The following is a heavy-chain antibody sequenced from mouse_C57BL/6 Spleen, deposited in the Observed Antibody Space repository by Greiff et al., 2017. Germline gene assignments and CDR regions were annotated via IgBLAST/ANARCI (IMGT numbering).Heavy chain of an antibody. V-gene: IGHV1-82*01. J-gene: IGHJ1*03. D-gene: IGHD1-1*01. CDR3: ARTPYYYGSSYWYFEV. Sequence: VQLQQSGPELVKPGASVKISCKASGYAFSSSWMNWVKQRPGKGLEWIGRIYPGDGDTNYNGKFKGKATLTADKSSSTAYMQLSSLTSEDSAVYCCARTPYYYGSSYWYFEVWGTGTTVTVSS. CDR2: IYPGDGDT. CDR1: GYAFSSSW.